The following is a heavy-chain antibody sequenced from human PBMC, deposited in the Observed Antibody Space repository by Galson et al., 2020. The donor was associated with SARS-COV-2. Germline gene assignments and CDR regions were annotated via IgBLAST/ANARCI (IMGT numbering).Heavy chain of an antibody. CDR3: SRESQGGNDYNYLLS. CDR2: NNTSGGGT. D-gene: IGHD4-4*01. CDR1: GYISTSYN. Sequence: GESMMISCNASGYISTSYNIHWVRQSPGQGLEWMGINNTSGGGTTYAQKFQGRVTMTRDTSTSTVYMELSSLRSEDTAVYYCSRESQGGNDYNYLLSGGKRTLVTFSS. V-gene: IGHV1-46*01. J-gene: IGHJ1*01.